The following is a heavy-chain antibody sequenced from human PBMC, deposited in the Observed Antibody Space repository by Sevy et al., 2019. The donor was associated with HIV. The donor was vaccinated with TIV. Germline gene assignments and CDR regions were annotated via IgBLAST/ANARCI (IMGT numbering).Heavy chain of an antibody. J-gene: IGHJ4*02. Sequence: GGSLRLSCAASGFTFSSYSMNWVRQAPGKGLEWVSSISSSSSYIYYADSVKGRFTISRDNAKNSLYLQMNSLRAEDTAVDYCARGLSYDFWSGYYWGQGTLVTVSS. CDR3: ARGLSYDFWSGYY. CDR2: ISSSSSYI. CDR1: GFTFSSYS. V-gene: IGHV3-21*01. D-gene: IGHD3-3*01.